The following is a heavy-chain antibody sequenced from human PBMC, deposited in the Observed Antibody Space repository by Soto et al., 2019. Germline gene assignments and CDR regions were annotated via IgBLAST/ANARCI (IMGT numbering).Heavy chain of an antibody. CDR1: GYTLTELS. J-gene: IGHJ6*02. V-gene: IGHV1-24*01. CDR2: SDPEDGKT. CDR3: AIGLTALDSYGMDV. Sequence: ASVKVSCKVSGYTLTELSMHWVRQAPGKVLEWMGRSDPEDGKTIYAQKFQGRVTMTEGTSTDTAYMELSSLRSEDTAVYYCAIGLTALDSYGMDVWGQGTTVTVS. D-gene: IGHD3-16*01.